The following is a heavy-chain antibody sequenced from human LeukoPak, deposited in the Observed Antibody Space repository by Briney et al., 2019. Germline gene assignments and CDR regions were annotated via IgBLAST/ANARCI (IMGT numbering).Heavy chain of an antibody. D-gene: IGHD2-21*02. V-gene: IGHV3-30*18. CDR2: ISYDGTNK. Sequence: GGSLRLSCTASGFIFTSYGMHWVRQAPGKGLEWVAGISYDGTNKYYADSVKGRFTISRDNSKNMMYLQMNSLGAEDTAVYYCAKDDLLAYCGGDCYSPRDYWGQGTLVTVSS. CDR1: GFIFTSYG. CDR3: AKDDLLAYCGGDCYSPRDY. J-gene: IGHJ4*02.